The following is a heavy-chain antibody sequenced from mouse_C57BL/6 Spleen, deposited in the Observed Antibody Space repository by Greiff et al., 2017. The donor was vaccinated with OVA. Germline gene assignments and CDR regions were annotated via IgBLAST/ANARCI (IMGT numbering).Heavy chain of an antibody. CDR3: AKNYYGSPNAMDY. CDR1: GFSLTSYG. J-gene: IGHJ4*01. Sequence: VQLQQSGPGLVQPSQSLSITCTVSGFSLTSYGVHWVRQSAGKGLEWLGVIWRGGSTDYKAAFMSRLSITKDNSKSQVFFKMNSLQADDTAIYYCAKNYYGSPNAMDYWGQGTSVTVSS. CDR2: IWRGGST. D-gene: IGHD1-1*01. V-gene: IGHV2-5*01.